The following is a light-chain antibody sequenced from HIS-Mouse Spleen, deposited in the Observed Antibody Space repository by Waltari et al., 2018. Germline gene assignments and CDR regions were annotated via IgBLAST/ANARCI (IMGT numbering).Light chain of an antibody. CDR1: SSDVGSYHL. V-gene: IGLV2-23*03. Sequence: QSALTQPASVSGSPGQSITISCTGTSSDVGSYHLLSCYQQHPGKAPKLMIYEGSKRPSGVSNRFSGSKSGNTASLTISGLQAEDEADYYCCSYAGSSTFRVFGGGTKLTVL. CDR2: EGS. J-gene: IGLJ3*02. CDR3: CSYAGSSTFRV.